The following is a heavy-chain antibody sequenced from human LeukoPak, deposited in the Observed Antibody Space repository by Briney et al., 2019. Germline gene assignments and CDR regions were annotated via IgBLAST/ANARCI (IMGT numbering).Heavy chain of an antibody. CDR2: ISSSSSTI. D-gene: IGHD3-22*01. CDR1: GFTFSSYS. J-gene: IGHJ4*02. Sequence: GGSLRLSCAASGFTFSSYSMNWVRQAPGKGLEWVSYISSSSSTIYYADSVKGRFTISRDNAKNSLYLQMNSLRVEDTAVYYCAKDKSIRRIGVVLPYFDYWGQGTLVTVSS. CDR3: AKDKSIRRIGVVLPYFDY. V-gene: IGHV3-48*01.